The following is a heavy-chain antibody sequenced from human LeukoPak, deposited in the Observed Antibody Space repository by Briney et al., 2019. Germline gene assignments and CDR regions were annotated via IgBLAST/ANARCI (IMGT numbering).Heavy chain of an antibody. CDR2: IFTSGIT. D-gene: IGHD1-1*01. V-gene: IGHV4-4*07. CDR1: GGSISIYY. J-gene: IGHJ3*02. CDR3: ARSRGTIYRADVFDI. Sequence: SETLSLTCTVSGGSISIYYWNWIRQPAGKRLEWIGRIFTSGITNYNPSLKSRVTMSVDTSKNQFSQNLSSVTAADTAVYFCARSRGTIYRADVFDIWGQGTMVTVSS.